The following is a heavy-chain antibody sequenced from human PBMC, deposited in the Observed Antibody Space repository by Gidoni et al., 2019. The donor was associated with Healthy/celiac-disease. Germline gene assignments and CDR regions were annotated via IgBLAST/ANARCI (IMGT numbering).Heavy chain of an antibody. CDR2: VRSSSSTR. D-gene: IGHD3-16*01. CDR1: GFTFSSYR. J-gene: IGHJ6*02. V-gene: IGHV3-48*02. Sequence: EVQLVESGGGLVQPGGSLRLSCAASGFTFSSYRMNWVRQAPGKGLEWVSYVRSSSSTRYYADSVKGRFTISRDNAKNSLYLQMNSLRDEDTAVYYCARDAVPSWGYGMDVWGQGTTVTVSS. CDR3: ARDAVPSWGYGMDV.